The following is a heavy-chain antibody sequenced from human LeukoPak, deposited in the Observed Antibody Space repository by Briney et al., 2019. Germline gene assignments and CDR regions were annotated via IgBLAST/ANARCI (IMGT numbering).Heavy chain of an antibody. CDR2: MCWNSDNI. CDR1: GFSFDDYA. D-gene: IGHD5-12*01. J-gene: IGHJ4*02. CDR3: AINGGGDSGYGNFDY. V-gene: IGHV3-9*01. Sequence: GGSLRLSCAVSGFSFDDYAMHWVRQVPGKGLEWVSGMCWNSDNIGYADSVKGRFTTSRDNAKNSLYLQMNSLRAEDTALDYCAINGGGDSGYGNFDYWGQGTLVTVSS.